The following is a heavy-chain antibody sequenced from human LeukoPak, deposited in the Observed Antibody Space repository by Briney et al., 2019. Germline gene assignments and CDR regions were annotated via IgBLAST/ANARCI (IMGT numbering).Heavy chain of an antibody. Sequence: GGSLRLSCAASGFTIATKYMNWVRQAPGKGLEWVSIIYSGATTYYAASVSGRFTISRDTSKNTVSLQMNSLRAEDTALYFCARLGDHYHWNLDLWGRGTLVTVSS. CDR3: ARLGDHYHWNLDL. CDR1: GFTIATKY. J-gene: IGHJ2*01. D-gene: IGHD3-10*01. CDR2: IYSGATT. V-gene: IGHV3-53*01.